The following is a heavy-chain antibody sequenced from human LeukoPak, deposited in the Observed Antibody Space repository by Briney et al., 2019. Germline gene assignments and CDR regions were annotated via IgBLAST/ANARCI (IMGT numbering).Heavy chain of an antibody. Sequence: GGSLRLSCAASGFTVSSNYMSLVRQAPGKGLEWVSVIYSGGSTYYADSVKGRFTISRDNSKNTLYLQMNSLRAEDTAVYYCAREGRNYYYYGMDVWGQGTTVTVSS. V-gene: IGHV3-53*01. CDR3: AREGRNYYYYGMDV. CDR1: GFTVSSNY. CDR2: IYSGGST. J-gene: IGHJ6*02.